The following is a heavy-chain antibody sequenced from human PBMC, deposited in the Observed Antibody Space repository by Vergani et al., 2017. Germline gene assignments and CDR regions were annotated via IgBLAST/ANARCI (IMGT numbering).Heavy chain of an antibody. CDR3: ARDRVDIVXTTTYYYYYYGMDV. CDR2: ISYDGSNK. V-gene: IGHV3-30*03. Sequence: QVQLVESGGGVVQPGRSLRLSCAASGFTFSSYGMHWVRQAPGKGLEWVAVISYDGSNKYYADSVKGRFTISRDNSKNTLYLQMNSLRAEDTAVYYCARDRVDIVXTTTYYYYYYGMDVWGQGTTVTVSS. J-gene: IGHJ6*02. CDR1: GFTFSSYG. D-gene: IGHD5-12*01.